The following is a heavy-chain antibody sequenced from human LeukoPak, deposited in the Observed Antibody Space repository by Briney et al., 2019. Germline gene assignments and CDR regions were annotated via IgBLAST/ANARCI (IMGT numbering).Heavy chain of an antibody. D-gene: IGHD6-19*01. CDR2: INTDGSST. Sequence: PGGSLRLSCAASGFTFSSYWMHWVRQAPGKGLVWVSRINTDGSSTSYADSVKGRFTISRDNAKNTLYLQMNSLRAEDTAVYYCTRGIGRSIAVAGDYWGQGTLVTVSS. J-gene: IGHJ4*02. CDR1: GFTFSSYW. CDR3: TRGIGRSIAVAGDY. V-gene: IGHV3-74*01.